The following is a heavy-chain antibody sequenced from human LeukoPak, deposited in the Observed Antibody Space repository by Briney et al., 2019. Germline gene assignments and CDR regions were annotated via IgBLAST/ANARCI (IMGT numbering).Heavy chain of an antibody. CDR1: GFTFSSYA. Sequence: GGALRLSCAASGFTFSSYAMSWVRQAPGKGLEWVSAIRDSGSSTHYADSVKGRFTTSRDNSKNTLFLQMNSLRAEDTAIYYCAKYGPQDSGSSHFHYWGQGALVTVSS. CDR3: AKYGPQDSGSSHFHY. D-gene: IGHD1-26*01. V-gene: IGHV3-23*01. CDR2: IRDSGSST. J-gene: IGHJ4*02.